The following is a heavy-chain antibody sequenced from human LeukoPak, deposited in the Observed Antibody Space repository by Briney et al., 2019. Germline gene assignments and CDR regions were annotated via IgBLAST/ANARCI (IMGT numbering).Heavy chain of an antibody. V-gene: IGHV2-5*01. Sequence: SGPTLVEPTQTLTLTCTFSGFSLSTSGVGVGWIRQPPGKALEWLALIYWNDDKRYSPSLKSRLTITKDTSKNQVVLTMTNMDPVDTATYYCARSSYYDFWSGYLWGFDPWGQGTLVTVFS. CDR1: GFSLSTSGVG. CDR3: ARSSYYDFWSGYLWGFDP. D-gene: IGHD3-3*01. J-gene: IGHJ5*02. CDR2: IYWNDDK.